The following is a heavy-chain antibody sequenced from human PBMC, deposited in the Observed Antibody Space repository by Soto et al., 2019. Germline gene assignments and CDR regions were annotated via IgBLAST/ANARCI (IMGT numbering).Heavy chain of an antibody. CDR3: ARVITWPLGGAFDY. D-gene: IGHD1-20*01. Sequence: SETLSLTCTVSGGSISSHYWSWIRQPPGKGLEWIGYIYYSVSATYNPSLKSRVTISVDTSKNQFSLKLSSVTAADTAVYYCARVITWPLGGAFDYWGQGTLVTVSS. V-gene: IGHV4-59*08. CDR1: GGSISSHY. CDR2: IYYSVSA. J-gene: IGHJ4*02.